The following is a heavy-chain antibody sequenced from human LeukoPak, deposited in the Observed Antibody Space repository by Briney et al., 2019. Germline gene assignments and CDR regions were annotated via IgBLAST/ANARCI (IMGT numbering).Heavy chain of an antibody. CDR3: ARESLSDSRGQGGGFDL. J-gene: IGHJ3*01. D-gene: IGHD3-22*01. CDR2: IWYDGSNK. V-gene: IGHV3-33*01. Sequence: GGSLRLSCAASGFTFSSHGIHWVRQAPGKGLEWVTVIWYDGSNKYYADSVKGRFTISRDNSKSTADLQMNSLSAEDTAVYYCARESLSDSRGQGGGFDLWGQGTMVTVSS. CDR1: GFTFSSHG.